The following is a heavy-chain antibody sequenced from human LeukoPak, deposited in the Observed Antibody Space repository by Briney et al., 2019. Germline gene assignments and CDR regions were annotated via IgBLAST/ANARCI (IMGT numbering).Heavy chain of an antibody. Sequence: SETLSLTCAVYGGSFSGYYWSWIRQPPGKGLEWIGEINHSGSTNYNPSLKSRVTISVDTSKNQFSLKLSSVTAADTAVYYCATVATYPPVDVWGKGTTVTVSS. V-gene: IGHV4-34*01. J-gene: IGHJ6*04. CDR3: ATVATYPPVDV. CDR1: GGSFSGYY. D-gene: IGHD5-12*01. CDR2: INHSGST.